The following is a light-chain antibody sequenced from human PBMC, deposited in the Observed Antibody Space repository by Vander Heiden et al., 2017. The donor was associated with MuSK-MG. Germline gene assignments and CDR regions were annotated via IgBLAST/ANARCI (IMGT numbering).Light chain of an antibody. CDR3: QQYESLPPTT. V-gene: IGKV3-20*01. Sequence: EIVLTQSPGTLSLSPGERATLSCRTSQSVASSYLAWYQQRPGQAPRLLIYGTSSRATGIPDRFSGSGSGTDFTLTISRLEPEDFAVYYCQQYESLPPTTFGGGTKVXI. CDR1: QSVASSY. J-gene: IGKJ4*01. CDR2: GTS.